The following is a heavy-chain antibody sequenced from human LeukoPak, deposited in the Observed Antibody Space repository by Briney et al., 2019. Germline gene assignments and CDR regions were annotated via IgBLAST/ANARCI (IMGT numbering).Heavy chain of an antibody. CDR1: GYTFTGYY. J-gene: IGHJ4*02. V-gene: IGHV1-2*02. CDR2: INPNSGGT. D-gene: IGHD3-10*01. CDR3: ARASGSSAVPFDY. Sequence: GASVKVSCKASGYTFTGYYMHWVRQAPGQGLEWMGWINPNSGGTNYAQKFQGRVTTTRDTSISTAYMELSRLRSDDTAVYYCARASGSSAVPFDYWGQGTLVTVSS.